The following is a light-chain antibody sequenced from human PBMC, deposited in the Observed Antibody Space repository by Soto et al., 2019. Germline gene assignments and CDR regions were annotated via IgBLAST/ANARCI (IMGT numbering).Light chain of an antibody. J-gene: IGKJ1*01. CDR2: QTS. V-gene: IGKV1-5*03. CDR3: QQYKRYSKT. Sequence: DIQTPESPSTVSASGGRSVTLLRRPSQNISSWLAWYQQKPGKAPNLLIYQTSNLESGVPSRFSGRGSGTEFTLTITSLQPDDFATYYCQQYKRYSKTFGQGTKVDTK. CDR1: QNISSW.